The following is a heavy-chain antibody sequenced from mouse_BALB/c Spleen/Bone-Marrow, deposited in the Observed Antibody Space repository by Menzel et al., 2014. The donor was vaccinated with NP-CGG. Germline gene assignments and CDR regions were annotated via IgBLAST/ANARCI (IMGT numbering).Heavy chain of an antibody. Sequence: EVQVVESGGGLVQPGGSRKLSCAASGFTFSDYGMAWVRQAPGKGPEWVAFISNLAYSIYYADTVTGRFTISRENAKSTLYLEMSSLRSEDTAICYCTRNYGNQGAMDYWGQGTSVTVSS. CDR2: ISNLAYSI. D-gene: IGHD2-1*01. CDR1: GFTFSDYG. J-gene: IGHJ4*01. V-gene: IGHV5-15*02. CDR3: TRNYGNQGAMDY.